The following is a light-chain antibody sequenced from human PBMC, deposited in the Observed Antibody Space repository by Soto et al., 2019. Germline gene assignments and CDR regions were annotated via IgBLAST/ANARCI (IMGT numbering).Light chain of an antibody. CDR2: KGT. CDR3: CSSAPESTYV. CDR1: SSDVGAYNS. Sequence: QSALAPPASVSGSPGQSITISCTGTSSDVGAYNSVSWYQQHPHRVPQVIIYKGTQRPSGVSNRFSGSTSGNAASLTISALQTDDEADYFCCSSAPESTYVCGTGTKVTVL. J-gene: IGLJ1*01. V-gene: IGLV2-23*01.